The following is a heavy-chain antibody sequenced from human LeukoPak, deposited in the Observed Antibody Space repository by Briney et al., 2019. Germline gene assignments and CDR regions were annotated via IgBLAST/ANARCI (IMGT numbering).Heavy chain of an antibody. CDR2: INPNSGGT. CDR1: EYTFTGYY. J-gene: IGHJ6*03. CDR3: ARVRSSGWSSYYYYYYMDV. D-gene: IGHD6-19*01. V-gene: IGHV1-2*02. Sequence: ASVKVSCKASEYTFTGYYMHWVRQAPGQGLEWMGWINPNSGGTNYAQKFQGRVTMTRDTSISTAYMELSRLRSDDTAVYYCARVRSSGWSSYYYYYYMDVWGKGTTVTISS.